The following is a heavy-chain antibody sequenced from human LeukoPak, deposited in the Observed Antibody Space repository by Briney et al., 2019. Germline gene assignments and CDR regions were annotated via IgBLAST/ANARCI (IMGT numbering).Heavy chain of an antibody. CDR1: GNSFTSYW. J-gene: IGHJ4*02. CDR2: IYPGDSDT. V-gene: IGHV5-51*01. Sequence: GESLKISCKGSGNSFTSYWIGWVRQMPGKGLEWMGIIYPGDSDTRYSPSFQGQVTISADKSISTAYLQWSSLKASDTAMYYCASAKGYCSSTSCPGDFDYWGQGTLVTVSS. CDR3: ASAKGYCSSTSCPGDFDY. D-gene: IGHD2-2*01.